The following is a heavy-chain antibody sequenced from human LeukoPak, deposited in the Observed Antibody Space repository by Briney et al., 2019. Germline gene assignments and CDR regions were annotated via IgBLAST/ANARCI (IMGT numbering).Heavy chain of an antibody. V-gene: IGHV4-30-2*01. Sequence: SQTLSLTCAVSGGSISSGGYSWSWIRQPPGKGLEWIGYIYHSGSTNYNPSLKSRVTISVDTSKNQFSLKLSSVTAADTAVYYCARGRGSYRLPYYFDYWGQGTLVTVSS. J-gene: IGHJ4*02. CDR2: IYHSGST. CDR3: ARGRGSYRLPYYFDY. CDR1: GGSISSGGYS. D-gene: IGHD3-16*02.